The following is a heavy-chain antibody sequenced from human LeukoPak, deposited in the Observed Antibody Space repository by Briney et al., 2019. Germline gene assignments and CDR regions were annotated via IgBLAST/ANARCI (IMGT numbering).Heavy chain of an antibody. J-gene: IGHJ4*02. D-gene: IGHD5-24*01. CDR3: AKDRIPDGKYSIDF. V-gene: IGHV3-23*01. CDR2: IVGDGGGI. Sequence: GGSLRLSCAASGFTFSTYAMSWVRQAPGKGLEWVSVIVGDGGGIHYADSVSGRFTISRDNSRNTLYLQMNSLRVEDTAVYYCAKDRIPDGKYSIDFRGQGTLVTVSS. CDR1: GFTFSTYA.